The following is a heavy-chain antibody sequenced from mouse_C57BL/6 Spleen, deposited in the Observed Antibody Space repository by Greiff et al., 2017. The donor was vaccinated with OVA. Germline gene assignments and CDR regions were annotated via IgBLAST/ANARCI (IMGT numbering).Heavy chain of an antibody. CDR3: TGGSRGYAMDY. CDR2: IDPETGGT. V-gene: IGHV1-15*01. Sequence: VQLQQSGAELVRPGASVTLSCKASGYTFTDYEMHWVKQTPVHGLEWIGAIDPETGGTAYNQKFKGKAILTADKSSSTAYMELRSLTSEDSAVDYCTGGSRGYAMDYWGQGTSVTVSS. CDR1: GYTFTDYE. D-gene: IGHD1-1*01. J-gene: IGHJ4*01.